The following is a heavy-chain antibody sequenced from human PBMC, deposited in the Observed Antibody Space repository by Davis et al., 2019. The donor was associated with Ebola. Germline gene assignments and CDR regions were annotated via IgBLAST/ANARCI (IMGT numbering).Heavy chain of an antibody. CDR2: INHSGST. Sequence: GSLRLSCAVYGGSFSGYYWSWIRQPPGKGLEWIGEINHSGSTNYNPSLKSRVTISVDTSKNQFSLKLSSVTAADTAVYYCARIGYHYYYGMDVWGQGTTVTVSS. CDR3: ARIGYHYYYGMDV. V-gene: IGHV4-34*01. J-gene: IGHJ6*02. CDR1: GGSFSGYY. D-gene: IGHD3-10*01.